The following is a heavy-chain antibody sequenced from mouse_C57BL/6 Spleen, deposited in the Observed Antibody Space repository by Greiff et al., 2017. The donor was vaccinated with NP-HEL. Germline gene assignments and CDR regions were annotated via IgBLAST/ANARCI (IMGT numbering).Heavy chain of an antibody. Sequence: EVQLQQSGPGLVKPSQTVFLTCTVTGISITTGNYRWSWIRQFPGNKLEWIGYIYYSGTITYNPSLTSRTTITRDTPKNQFFLEMNSLTAEDTATYYCARAGSSYPYWYFDVWGTGTTVTVSS. V-gene: IGHV3-5*01. CDR2: IYYSGTI. CDR1: GISITTGNYR. CDR3: ARAGSSYPYWYFDV. D-gene: IGHD1-1*01. J-gene: IGHJ1*03.